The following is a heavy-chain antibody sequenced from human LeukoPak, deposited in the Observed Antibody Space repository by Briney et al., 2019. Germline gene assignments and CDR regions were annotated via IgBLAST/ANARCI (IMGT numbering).Heavy chain of an antibody. D-gene: IGHD3-22*01. V-gene: IGHV4-34*01. CDR3: ARGLVVITKRFDY. CDR1: GGSFSGYY. Sequence: HPSETLSLTCAVYGGSFSGYYWSWIRQPPAKGLEWIGEINHSGSTNYNPSLKSRVTISVDTSKNQSSLKLSSVTAADTAVYYCARGLVVITKRFDYWGQGTLVTVSS. CDR2: INHSGST. J-gene: IGHJ4*02.